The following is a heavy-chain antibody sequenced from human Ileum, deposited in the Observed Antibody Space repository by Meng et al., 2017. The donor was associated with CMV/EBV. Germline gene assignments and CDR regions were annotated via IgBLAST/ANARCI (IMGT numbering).Heavy chain of an antibody. V-gene: IGHV3-74*01. CDR3: ARPYTGASTLPF. CDR2: INNDGNTA. J-gene: IGHJ4*02. CDR1: GFTFRDYW. Sequence: GESLKISCAASGFTFRDYWMHWVRQSPGKGLVWVSRINNDGNTADYADSVKGRFTISRDNTKNTLYLQMNSPRAEDTAVYYCARPYTGASTLPFWGQGTLVTVSS. D-gene: IGHD1-26*01.